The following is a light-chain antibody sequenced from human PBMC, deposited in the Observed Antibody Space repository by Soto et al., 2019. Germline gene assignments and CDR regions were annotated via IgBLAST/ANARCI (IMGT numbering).Light chain of an antibody. J-gene: IGLJ1*01. V-gene: IGLV2-11*01. CDR2: DVS. CDR1: SSDVGGYNY. CDR3: GSYAGSYSLYV. Sequence: QSALTQPRSVSGSPGQSVTISCTGTSSDVGGYNYVSWYQQHPGKAPKLTIYDVSERPSGVPDRFSGSKSGNTASLTISGLQAEDEADYYCGSYAGSYSLYVFGTGTKLTVL.